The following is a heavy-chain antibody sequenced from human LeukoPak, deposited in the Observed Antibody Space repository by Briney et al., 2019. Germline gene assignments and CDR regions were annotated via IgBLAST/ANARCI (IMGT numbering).Heavy chain of an antibody. CDR2: IIPIFGIA. Sequence: SVKVSCKASGGSFNNYAISWVRQAPGQGLEWMGRIIPIFGIANSAQKFQGRVTITADKSTNTAYMELSSLRSEDTAVYYCARDWLEGPVRYWGQGTLVTVSS. J-gene: IGHJ4*02. CDR3: ARDWLEGPVRY. D-gene: IGHD6-19*01. V-gene: IGHV1-69*04. CDR1: GGSFNNYA.